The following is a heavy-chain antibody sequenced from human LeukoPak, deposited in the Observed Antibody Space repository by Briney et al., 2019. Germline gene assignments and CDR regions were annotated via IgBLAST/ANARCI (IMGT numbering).Heavy chain of an antibody. Sequence: SETLSLTCTVSGGSISSYYWSWIRQPPGKGLEWIGYIYYSGSTNYNPSLKSRVTISVDTSKNQFSLKLSSVTAADTAVYYCARDFNGWSLDYWGQGPLVTVSS. CDR1: GGSISSYY. V-gene: IGHV4-59*01. CDR3: ARDFNGWSLDY. CDR2: IYYSGST. J-gene: IGHJ4*02. D-gene: IGHD2-8*01.